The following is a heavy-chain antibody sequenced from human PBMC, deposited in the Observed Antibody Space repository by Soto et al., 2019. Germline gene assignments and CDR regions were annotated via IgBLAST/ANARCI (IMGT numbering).Heavy chain of an antibody. D-gene: IGHD3-10*01. Sequence: QVQLQESGPGLVKPSQTLSLTCTVSGGSISSGGYYWSWIRQHPGKGLEWIGYIYYSGSTYYNPSLKSRVTISVDTSKTQFSLKLSSVTAADTAVYYCARGSYYGSGSYYVPHYYYYYYMDVWGKGTTVTVSS. J-gene: IGHJ6*03. V-gene: IGHV4-31*03. CDR1: GGSISSGGYY. CDR2: IYYSGST. CDR3: ARGSYYGSGSYYVPHYYYYYYMDV.